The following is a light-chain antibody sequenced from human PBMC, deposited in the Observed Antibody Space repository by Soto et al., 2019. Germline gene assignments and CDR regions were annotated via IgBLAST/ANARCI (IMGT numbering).Light chain of an antibody. Sequence: EVVLTRSPGTLSLSPGESATLSCRASQSVSGSYVAWYQQRPGLAPRLLVYGASRRATGIPDRFRGSGSGTEFTLTISGLEAEDFAVYFCQHFGSSPPVTFGQGTRLEIK. CDR3: QHFGSSPPVT. CDR2: GAS. CDR1: QSVSGSY. J-gene: IGKJ5*01. V-gene: IGKV3-20*01.